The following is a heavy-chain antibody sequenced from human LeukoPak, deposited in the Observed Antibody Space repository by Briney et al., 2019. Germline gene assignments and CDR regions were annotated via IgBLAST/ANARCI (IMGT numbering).Heavy chain of an antibody. CDR2: IKQDGSEK. V-gene: IGHV3-7*01. CDR1: GFTFSSYW. J-gene: IGHJ5*02. Sequence: GGSLRLSCAASGFTFSSYWMSWVRQAPGKGLEWVANIKQDGSEKYYVDSVKGRFTISRDSAKNSLYLQMNSLRAEDTAVYYCAKESASNYYGSGSPNWFDPWGQGTLVTVSS. CDR3: AKESASNYYGSGSPNWFDP. D-gene: IGHD3-10*01.